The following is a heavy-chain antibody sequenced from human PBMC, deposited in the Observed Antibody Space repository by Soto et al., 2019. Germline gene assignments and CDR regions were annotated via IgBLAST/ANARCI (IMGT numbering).Heavy chain of an antibody. D-gene: IGHD3-10*01. CDR3: ARAGTWGSLDY. J-gene: IGHJ4*02. Sequence: GGSLRLSCAASGFTVSSNYMSWVRQAPGKGLEWVSVIYSGGSTYYADSVKGRFTISRDNSKNTLYLQMNSLRAEDTDVYYCARAGTWGSLDYWGQGPLVTVSS. CDR1: GFTVSSNY. V-gene: IGHV3-53*01. CDR2: IYSGGST.